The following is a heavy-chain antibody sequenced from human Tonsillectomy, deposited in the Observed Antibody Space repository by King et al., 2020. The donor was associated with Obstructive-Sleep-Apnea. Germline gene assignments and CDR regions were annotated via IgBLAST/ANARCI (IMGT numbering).Heavy chain of an antibody. CDR3: AKDKYSSGPSWFDP. CDR1: GFTFISYG. D-gene: IGHD6-19*01. J-gene: IGHJ5*02. Sequence: VQLVESGGGVVQPGRSLRLSWAASGFTFISYGMHCVRQAPGKGVEWVSFLPYDGSYKLYADSVEGRFTISRANSKNTLYLQMNSLRAEDTAVYYCAKDKYSSGPSWFDPWGQGTLVTVSS. V-gene: IGHV3-30*02. CDR2: LPYDGSYK.